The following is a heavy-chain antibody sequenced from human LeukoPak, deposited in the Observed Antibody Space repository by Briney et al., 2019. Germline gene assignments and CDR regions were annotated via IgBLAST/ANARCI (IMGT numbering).Heavy chain of an antibody. Sequence: PGGSLRLSCAASGFTVNAQYMSWVRQAPGKGLEWVSVIYSGGGTYYAHSVSGRFTMSRDNSKNALFLQLNSLRAEDTAVYYCVSHYGMDVWGQGITVTVSS. CDR3: VSHYGMDV. CDR2: IYSGGGT. J-gene: IGHJ6*02. V-gene: IGHV3-53*01. CDR1: GFTVNAQY.